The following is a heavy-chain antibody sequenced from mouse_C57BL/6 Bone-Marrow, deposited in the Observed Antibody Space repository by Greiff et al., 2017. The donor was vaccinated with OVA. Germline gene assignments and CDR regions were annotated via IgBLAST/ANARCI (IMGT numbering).Heavy chain of an antibody. V-gene: IGHV5-17*01. CDR1: GFTFSDYG. D-gene: IGHD3-2*02. J-gene: IGHJ4*01. CDR2: ISSGSSTI. Sequence: EVQLQESGGGLVKPGGSLKLSCAASGFTFSDYGMHWVRQAPEKGLEWVAYISSGSSTIYYADTVKGRFTISRDNAKNTLFLQMTSLRSEDTAMYYCARAAQVYAMDYWGQGTSVTVSS. CDR3: ARAAQVYAMDY.